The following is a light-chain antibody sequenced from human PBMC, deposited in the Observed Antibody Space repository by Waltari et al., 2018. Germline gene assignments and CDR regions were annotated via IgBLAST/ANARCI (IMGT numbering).Light chain of an antibody. CDR1: QRVSIN. V-gene: IGKV3-11*01. CDR2: DAS. J-gene: IGKJ3*01. Sequence: EVVLTQSPATLSLSLGDRATLSCRASQRVSINLAWYQQKPGQAPRLLIYDASNRATGIPARFSGSGSGTDFTLTISSLEPEDFAVYYCQQRSSWPPRISFGPGTKVNIK. CDR3: QQRSSWPPRIS.